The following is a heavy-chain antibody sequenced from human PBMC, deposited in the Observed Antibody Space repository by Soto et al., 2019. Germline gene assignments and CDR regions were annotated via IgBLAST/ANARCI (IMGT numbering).Heavy chain of an antibody. CDR3: ATVLHDYGTNWVDS. CDR1: GASIRSGRYY. D-gene: IGHD3-16*01. CDR2: IYYTGPT. Sequence: QVQLQESGPRLVKPSQTLSLTCSVSGASIRSGRYYWSWIRQSPGRGLAWIGSIYYTGPTHYNPAVKSRVTILLDNSKDQFSLTLTSVTASDTAIYYCATVLHDYGTNWVDSWGQGTQVTVSS. J-gene: IGHJ5*01. V-gene: IGHV4-30-4*01.